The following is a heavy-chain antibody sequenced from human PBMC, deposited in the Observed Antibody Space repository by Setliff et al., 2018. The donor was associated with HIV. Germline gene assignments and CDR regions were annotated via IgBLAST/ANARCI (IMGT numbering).Heavy chain of an antibody. Sequence: GASVKVSCKASGGTFRTFGISWVRQAPGQGLEWMGGSIPIFGTAKYAQKFQGRVTITADESTSTAYMELSSLRSEDTAVYYCATNPEMATINYYYYYMGVWGKGTTVTVS. V-gene: IGHV1-69*13. CDR3: ATNPEMATINYYYYYMGV. J-gene: IGHJ6*03. CDR1: GGTFRTFG. D-gene: IGHD5-12*01. CDR2: SIPIFGTA.